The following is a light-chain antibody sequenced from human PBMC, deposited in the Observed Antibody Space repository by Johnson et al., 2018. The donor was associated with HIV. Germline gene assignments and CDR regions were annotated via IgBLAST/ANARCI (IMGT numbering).Light chain of an antibody. V-gene: IGLV1-51*01. CDR1: SSNIGNIY. CDR2: DND. J-gene: IGLJ1*01. Sequence: QSVLTQPPSVSAAPGQKVTISCSGSSSNIGNIYVSWYQQLPGTAPKLLIYDNDKRPSGIPDRFSGSKSATSATLGITGLQTGDEADYYYGTWDSILSAGFFGTGTKVTVL. CDR3: GTWDSILSAGF.